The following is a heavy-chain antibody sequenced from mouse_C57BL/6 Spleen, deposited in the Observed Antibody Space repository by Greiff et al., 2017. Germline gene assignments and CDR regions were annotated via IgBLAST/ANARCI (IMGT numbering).Heavy chain of an antibody. Sequence: QVHVKQSGAELVKPGASVKVSCKASGYTFTSYWMHWVKQRPGQGLEWIGRIHPSDSDTNYNQKFKGKATLTVDKSSSTAYMQLSSLTSEDSAVYYCAIYPQTAQVLNDWGQGTSVTVSS. V-gene: IGHV1-74*01. J-gene: IGHJ4*01. CDR1: GYTFTSYW. CDR3: AIYPQTAQVLND. CDR2: IHPSDSDT. D-gene: IGHD3-2*02.